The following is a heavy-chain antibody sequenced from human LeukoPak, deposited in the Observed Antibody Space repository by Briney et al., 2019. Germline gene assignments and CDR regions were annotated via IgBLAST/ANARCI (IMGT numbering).Heavy chain of an antibody. Sequence: ASVKVSCKASGGPFSSYAISWVRQAPGHGLEWMGGIIPIFGTANYAQKFQGRVTITADESTSTAYVELSSLRSEDTAVYYCATFSPDYYDSSGPIDYWGQGTLVTVSS. J-gene: IGHJ4*02. CDR3: ATFSPDYYDSSGPIDY. CDR2: IIPIFGTA. V-gene: IGHV1-69*13. D-gene: IGHD3-22*01. CDR1: GGPFSSYA.